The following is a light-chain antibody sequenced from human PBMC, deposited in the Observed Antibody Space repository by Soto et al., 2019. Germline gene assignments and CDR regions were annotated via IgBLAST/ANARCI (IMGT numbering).Light chain of an antibody. J-gene: IGKJ2*01. Sequence: EIVLTQSPGTLSLSPGDRATLSCRASQRVSNSYLAWYQQKPGQAPRLLIYEASTRAAGVPDRVTGGGSGTDFTLTISALEPEDFALYFCQQYERPPFAFGQGTRLEI. CDR2: EAS. V-gene: IGKV3-20*01. CDR1: QRVSNSY. CDR3: QQYERPPFA.